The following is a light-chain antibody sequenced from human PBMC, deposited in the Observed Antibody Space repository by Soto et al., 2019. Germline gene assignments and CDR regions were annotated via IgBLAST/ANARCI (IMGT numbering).Light chain of an antibody. V-gene: IGKV3-11*01. J-gene: IGKJ2*01. CDR1: QSVSSY. CDR2: DAS. CDR3: HQRRNWPPYT. Sequence: EIVLTQSPATLSLSPGERATLSCRASQSVSSYLAWYQQKRGQAPRLLIYDASNRATGIPARFSGSGSGTDFTLTISSLAPEDFAVYYCHQRRNWPPYTFGHGTKLEIK.